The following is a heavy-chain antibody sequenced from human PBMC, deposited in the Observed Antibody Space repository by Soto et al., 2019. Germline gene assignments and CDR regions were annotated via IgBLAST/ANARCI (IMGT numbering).Heavy chain of an antibody. D-gene: IGHD5-12*01. Sequence: QVQLVQSGAEVRKPGASVTVSCRSSGDSFNDYYIHWVRQAPGQGFEWMGWINPTGGVTKYAQKFQRWVSMTRDTSIRTVYMQLSRLRSDDTAVYYCARESGGATATLDYYCFYMDVWGTGTTVTVSS. CDR3: ARESGGATATLDYYCFYMDV. J-gene: IGHJ6*03. CDR1: GDSFNDYY. CDR2: INPTGGVT. V-gene: IGHV1-2*04.